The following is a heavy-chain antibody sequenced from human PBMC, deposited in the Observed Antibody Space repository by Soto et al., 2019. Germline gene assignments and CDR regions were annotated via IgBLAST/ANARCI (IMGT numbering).Heavy chain of an antibody. CDR1: GFTFSSYS. J-gene: IGHJ4*02. CDR3: AKDLRNDYGDYYFDY. D-gene: IGHD4-17*01. V-gene: IGHV3-48*01. Sequence: PGGSLRLSCAASGFTFSSYSMNWVRQAPGKGLEWVSYISSSSSTTYYADSVKGRFTISRDNSKSTLYLQMNSLRAEDTAVYYCAKDLRNDYGDYYFDYWGQGTLVTVSS. CDR2: ISSSSSTT.